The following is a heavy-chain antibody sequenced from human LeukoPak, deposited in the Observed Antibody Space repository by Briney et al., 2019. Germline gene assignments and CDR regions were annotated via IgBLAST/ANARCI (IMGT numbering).Heavy chain of an antibody. CDR1: GGTFSSYA. D-gene: IGHD3-22*01. CDR3: ARLYQNYYDSGNWFDP. Sequence: SVKVSCKASGGTFSSYAISWVRQAPGQGLEWMGGIIPIFGTANYAQKFQGRVTITTDESTSTAYMELSSLRSEDTAVYYCARLYQNYYDSGNWFDPWGQGTLVTVSS. CDR2: IIPIFGTA. J-gene: IGHJ5*02. V-gene: IGHV1-69*05.